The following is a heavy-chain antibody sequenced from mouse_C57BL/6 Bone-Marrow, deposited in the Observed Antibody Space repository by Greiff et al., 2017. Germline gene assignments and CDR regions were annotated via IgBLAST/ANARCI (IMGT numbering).Heavy chain of an antibody. CDR2: IYPGDGDT. CDR3: ANYGNYPYAMDY. CDR1: GYAFSSSW. D-gene: IGHD2-1*01. J-gene: IGHJ4*01. V-gene: IGHV1-82*01. Sequence: VKLMESGPELVQPGASVKISCKASGYAFSSSWMNWVKQRPGKGLEWIGRIYPGDGDTNYNGKFKGKATLTADKSSSTAYMQLSSLTSEDSAVYFCANYGNYPYAMDYWGQGTSVTVSS.